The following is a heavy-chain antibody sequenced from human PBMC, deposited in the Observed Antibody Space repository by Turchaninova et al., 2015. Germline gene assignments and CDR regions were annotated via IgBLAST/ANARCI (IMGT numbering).Heavy chain of an antibody. CDR1: GYTFTSYA. D-gene: IGHD7-27*01. CDR3: VLPLRGYWGFDY. J-gene: IGHJ4*02. Sequence: QVQLVQSGAEVKKPGASVKVSCKASGYTFTSYAMHWVRQAPGQRLEWMGGINAGKGEKKYSQKFQGRVTITRDTSECTAYMGLSSLRSEDAAVYYCVLPLRGYWGFDYWGQGTLVTVSS. CDR2: INAGKGEK. V-gene: IGHV1-3*01.